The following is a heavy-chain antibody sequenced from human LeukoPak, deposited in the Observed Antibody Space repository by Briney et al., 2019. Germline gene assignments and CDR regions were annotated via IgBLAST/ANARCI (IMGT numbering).Heavy chain of an antibody. D-gene: IGHD6-13*01. J-gene: IGHJ4*02. CDR2: IYYSGST. CDR3: ASEGRKQPDSGY. CDR1: GGSISSSSYY. Sequence: PSETLSLTCTVSGGSISSSSYYWGWIRQPPGKGLEWIGSIYYSGSTYYNPSLKSRVTISVDTSKNQFSLKLSSVTAADTAVYYCASEGRKQPDSGYWGQGTLVTVSS. V-gene: IGHV4-39*01.